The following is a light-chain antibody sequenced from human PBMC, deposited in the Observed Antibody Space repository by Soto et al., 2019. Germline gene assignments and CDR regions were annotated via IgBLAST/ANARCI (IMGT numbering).Light chain of an antibody. V-gene: IGKV1-5*03. CDR3: QQYIRYSPYT. CDR1: QTISSS. J-gene: IGKJ2*01. Sequence: DIQMTQFPSTLSASIGDRVTITCRASQTISSSLAWYQQKPGKAPKLLIYKASNFETGVPSRFSGSGSGTEFALTISSLQPDDFATYYCQQYIRYSPYTFGQGTRLEIK. CDR2: KAS.